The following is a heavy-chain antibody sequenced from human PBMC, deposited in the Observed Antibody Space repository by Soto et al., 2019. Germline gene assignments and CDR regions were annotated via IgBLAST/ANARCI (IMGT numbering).Heavy chain of an antibody. D-gene: IGHD1-26*01. CDR1: GFTFSSYG. V-gene: IGHV3-33*01. CDR2: IWYDGSNK. CDR3: ARAQSGSYRRVSNYYYYGMDV. Sequence: PGGSLRLSCAASGFTFSSYGMHWVRQAPGKGLEWVAVIWYDGSNKYYADSVKGRFTISRDNSKNTLYLQMNSLRAEDTAVYYCARAQSGSYRRVSNYYYYGMDVWGQGTTVTVSS. J-gene: IGHJ6*02.